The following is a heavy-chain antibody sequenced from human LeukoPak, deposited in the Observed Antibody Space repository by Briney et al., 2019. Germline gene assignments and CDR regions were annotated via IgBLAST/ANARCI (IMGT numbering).Heavy chain of an antibody. V-gene: IGHV1-2*02. D-gene: IGHD5-12*01. CDR3: ARDDSGYDYADAFDI. Sequence: ASVKVSCKASGYTFTGYYMHWVRQAPGQGLERMGWINPNSGGTNYAQKFQGRVTMTRDTSISTAYMELSRLRSDDTAVYYCARDDSGYDYADAFDIWGQGTMVTVSS. CDR2: INPNSGGT. J-gene: IGHJ3*02. CDR1: GYTFTGYY.